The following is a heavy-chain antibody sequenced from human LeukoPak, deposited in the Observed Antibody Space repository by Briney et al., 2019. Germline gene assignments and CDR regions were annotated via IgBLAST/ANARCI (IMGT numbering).Heavy chain of an antibody. J-gene: IGHJ4*02. Sequence: PGGSLRLSCAASGYNFSRYWIYWVRQAPGKGLVWVSRINRDGSDTSYADPVKGRFTISRDNSKNTLYLQMNSLKAEDTAVYYCAKGWTSIKYDSWGQGTLVTVSS. CDR1: GYNFSRYW. CDR2: INRDGSDT. V-gene: IGHV3-74*01. D-gene: IGHD3/OR15-3a*01. CDR3: AKGWTSIKYDS.